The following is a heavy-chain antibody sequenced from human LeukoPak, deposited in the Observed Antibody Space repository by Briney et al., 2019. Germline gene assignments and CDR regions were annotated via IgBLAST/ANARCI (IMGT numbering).Heavy chain of an antibody. Sequence: SQTLSLTCAISGDSVSSNSAAWYWIRQSPSRGLEWLGRPNYRARWYNDYAVSVKSRLTINPDTSKNQFSLQLNSVTPEDTAVYYCARGFRLGGRSFRFDPWGQGTLVTVSS. CDR2: PNYRARWYN. CDR1: GDSVSSNSAA. D-gene: IGHD1-26*01. CDR3: ARGFRLGGRSFRFDP. V-gene: IGHV6-1*01. J-gene: IGHJ5*02.